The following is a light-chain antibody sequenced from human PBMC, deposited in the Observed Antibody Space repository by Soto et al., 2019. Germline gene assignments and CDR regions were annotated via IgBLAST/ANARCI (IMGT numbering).Light chain of an antibody. CDR2: DAS. CDR1: QSVNNY. J-gene: IGKJ5*01. CDR3: QQRGKWPIT. Sequence: VVTQAPATLSLSPGERATLSCRASQSVNNYLAWYQQKPGQAPRLLIYDASNRATGIPARFSGSGSGTDFTLTISSLEPEDFAVYYCQQRGKWPITFGQGTRLEIK. V-gene: IGKV3-11*01.